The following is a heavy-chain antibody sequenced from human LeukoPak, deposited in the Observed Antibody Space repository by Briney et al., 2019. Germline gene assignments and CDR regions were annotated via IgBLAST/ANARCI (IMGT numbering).Heavy chain of an antibody. V-gene: IGHV4-34*01. CDR2: INHSGST. CDR1: GGSFSGYY. CDR3: ARAGVATITSGHGMDV. D-gene: IGHD5-12*01. Sequence: SETLSLTCAVYGGSFSGYYWSWIRQPPGKGLEWIGEINHSGSTNYNPSLKSRVTISVDTSKNQFSLNLSSVTAADTAVYYCARAGVATITSGHGMDVWGKGTTVTVSS. J-gene: IGHJ6*01.